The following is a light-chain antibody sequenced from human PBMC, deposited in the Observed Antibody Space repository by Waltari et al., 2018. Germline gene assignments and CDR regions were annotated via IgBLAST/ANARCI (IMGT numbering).Light chain of an antibody. CDR1: QSVSSN. CDR2: DAS. CDR3: QQYNRWPPIT. V-gene: IGKV3-15*01. J-gene: IGKJ5*01. Sequence: EIVMTQSPATLSVSPGETATLSCRASQSVSSNVAWYQKKPGQAPRLLIYDASTRATSIPARFRGSGSGTEFTLTISSLQSEDFAVYYCQQYNRWPPITFGQGTRLEIK.